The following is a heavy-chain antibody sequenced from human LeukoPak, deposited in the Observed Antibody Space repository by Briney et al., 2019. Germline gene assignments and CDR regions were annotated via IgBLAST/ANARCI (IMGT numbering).Heavy chain of an antibody. CDR3: ASGATGDVTIFDY. CDR2: IIPIFGTA. V-gene: IGHV1-69*05. D-gene: IGHD7-27*01. J-gene: IGHJ4*02. Sequence: SVKVSCKASGGTFSSYAISWVRQAPGQGLEWMGRIIPIFGTANYAQKFQGRVTITTDESTSTAYIELRSLRSEDTAVYYCASGATGDVTIFDYWGQGTLVTVSS. CDR1: GGTFSSYA.